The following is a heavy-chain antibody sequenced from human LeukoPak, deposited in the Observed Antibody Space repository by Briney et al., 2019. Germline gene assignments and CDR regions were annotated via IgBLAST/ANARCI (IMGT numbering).Heavy chain of an antibody. CDR3: ARGRYCSGHNCYFDY. V-gene: IGHV3-48*03. J-gene: IGHJ4*02. CDR1: EFTFRSYE. Sequence: GGSLGPSCAASEFTFRSYEMNWVRQAPGKGLEWISYISSTGNTIYYVDSVQGRFTISRDNAMNSLYLQMNSLRAEDTAVYYCARGRYCSGHNCYFDYWGQGTLVTVSS. CDR2: ISSTGNTI. D-gene: IGHD2-15*01.